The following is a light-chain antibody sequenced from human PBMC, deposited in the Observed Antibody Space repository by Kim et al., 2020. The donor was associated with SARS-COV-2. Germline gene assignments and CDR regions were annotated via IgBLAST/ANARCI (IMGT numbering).Light chain of an antibody. Sequence: GQRGTIVCSGKRSNIASYYVYWYQHRPGTAPRLLIYRNTQRPSGVPDRCSGSKSGTSASLAIGGLRSEDEADYYCSAWDDSLSGALFGGGTQLTVL. CDR1: RSNIASYY. J-gene: IGLJ2*01. CDR3: SAWDDSLSGAL. CDR2: RNT. V-gene: IGLV1-47*01.